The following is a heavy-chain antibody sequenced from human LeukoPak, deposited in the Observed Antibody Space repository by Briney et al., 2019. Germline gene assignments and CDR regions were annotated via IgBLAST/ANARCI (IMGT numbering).Heavy chain of an antibody. CDR1: GFAFDDHG. V-gene: IGHV3-20*04. J-gene: IGHJ4*02. CDR3: AGGDRSGWYFDY. CDR2: INWNGGGT. D-gene: IGHD6-19*01. Sequence: GGSLRLSCAASGFAFDDHGMSGVRQAPGKGLEWVSGINWNGGGTGYADSVKGRFTISRDNAKNSLYLQMNSLRAEDTALYYCAGGDRSGWYFDYWGQGTLVTVSS.